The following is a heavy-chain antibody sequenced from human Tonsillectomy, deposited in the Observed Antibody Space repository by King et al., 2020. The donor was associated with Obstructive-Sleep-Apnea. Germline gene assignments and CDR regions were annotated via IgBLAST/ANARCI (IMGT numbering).Heavy chain of an antibody. Sequence: QLQESGPGLVKPSETLSLTCTVSGGSISSYYWSWIRQPPGKGLEWIGYIYYSGSPNYNPSLKSRVTISVDTSKNQFSLKLSSVTAADTAVYYWARERDLQGDWYFDLWGRGTLVTVSS. D-gene: IGHD3-16*01. CDR2: IYYSGSP. CDR3: ARERDLQGDWYFDL. CDR1: GGSISSYY. V-gene: IGHV4-59*01. J-gene: IGHJ2*01.